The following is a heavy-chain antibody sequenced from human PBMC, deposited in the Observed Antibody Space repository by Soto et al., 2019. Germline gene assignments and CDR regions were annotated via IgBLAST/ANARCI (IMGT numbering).Heavy chain of an antibody. V-gene: IGHV3-11*01. CDR3: ARLGYCSSTMCYSFRGYGMDV. D-gene: IGHD2-2*03. Sequence: GSLRLSCAASGFTFSDYYMTWIRQAPGKGLEWVSYISGSGTTTYYVDSVKGRFTISRDNAENTVYLQMNNLRAEDSALYYCARLGYCSSTMCYSFRGYGMDVWGQGTTVTVSS. CDR2: ISGSGTTT. J-gene: IGHJ6*02. CDR1: GFTFSDYY.